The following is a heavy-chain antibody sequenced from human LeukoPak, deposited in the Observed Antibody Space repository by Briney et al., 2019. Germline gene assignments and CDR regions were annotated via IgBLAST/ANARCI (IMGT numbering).Heavy chain of an antibody. V-gene: IGHV3-74*01. CDR3: AKDGHYSNFYFDY. CDR1: GFIFSSYW. J-gene: IGHJ4*02. Sequence: GGSLRLSCAASGFIFSSYWMHWVRQVPGTGPVWVSRIKSDGSSPSYADSVKGRFTISRDNAKNTVYLQMNSLRAEDTAVYYCAKDGHYSNFYFDYWGQGTLVTVSS. D-gene: IGHD4-11*01. CDR2: IKSDGSSP.